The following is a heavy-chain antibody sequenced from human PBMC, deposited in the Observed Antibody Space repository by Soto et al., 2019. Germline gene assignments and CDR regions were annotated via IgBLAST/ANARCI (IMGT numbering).Heavy chain of an antibody. V-gene: IGHV3-7*01. J-gene: IGHJ4*02. CDR2: INQDGSEK. CDR1: GFTFSSYW. D-gene: IGHD3-10*01. Sequence: LRLSCAVSGFTFSSYWMSWVRQTPGKGLEWVANINQDGSEKYYVDAVKGRFTISRDNAKNTLYLQMNSLRAEDTAVYYCARDRFGSWQFDNWGQGTLVTVSS. CDR3: ARDRFGSWQFDN.